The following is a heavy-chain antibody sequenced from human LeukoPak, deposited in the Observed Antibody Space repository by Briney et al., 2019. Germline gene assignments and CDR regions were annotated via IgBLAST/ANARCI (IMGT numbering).Heavy chain of an antibody. J-gene: IGHJ4*02. CDR3: ARDSDSGYGPFAS. V-gene: IGHV3-53*01. CDR1: GFTVSNNY. CDR2: IHGGGTT. D-gene: IGHD5-12*01. Sequence: PGGSLRLSCAASGFTVSNNYMSWVRQAPGKGLEWVSVIHGGGTTNYADPVQGRFTISRDNSKTTVYLHMNSLRAEDTAVYYCARDSDSGYGPFASWGQGTLVTVSS.